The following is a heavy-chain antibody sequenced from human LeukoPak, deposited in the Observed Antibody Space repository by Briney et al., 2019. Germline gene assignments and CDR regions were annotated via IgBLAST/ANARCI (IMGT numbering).Heavy chain of an antibody. V-gene: IGHV3-48*03. Sequence: RGSLRLSSADSGFTFSSYEMNWVRQAPGGGREWVSYISTSDTSIYYADSVKGRFTISRDNAKNSLYLQMNSLRAEDTAVYYCARERASCGGDCSDYWGQGTLVTVSS. J-gene: IGHJ4*02. CDR3: ARERASCGGDCSDY. CDR2: ISTSDTSI. D-gene: IGHD2-21*02. CDR1: GFTFSSYE.